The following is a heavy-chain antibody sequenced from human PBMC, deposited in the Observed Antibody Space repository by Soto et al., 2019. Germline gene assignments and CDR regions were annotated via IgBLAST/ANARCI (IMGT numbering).Heavy chain of an antibody. CDR3: AKVFQYSYFTMDV. CDR2: ISDNGVST. J-gene: IGHJ6*02. Sequence: SGGSLRLSCAASGFSFSSYAMRWVRRGPGKGLEWVSSISDNGVSTYYADSVKGRFTISRDNSKNTLYLQMNSLRAEDTAVYYCAKVFQYSYFTMDVWGQGTTVTVSS. V-gene: IGHV3-23*01. CDR1: GFSFSSYA.